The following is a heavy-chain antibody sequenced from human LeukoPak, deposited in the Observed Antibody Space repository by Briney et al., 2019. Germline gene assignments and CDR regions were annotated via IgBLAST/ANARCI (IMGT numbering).Heavy chain of an antibody. CDR2: ISSSGSTI. V-gene: IGHV3-11*04. Sequence: PGGSLRLSCAASGFTFSDYYVSWIRQAPGKGLEWVSYISSSGSTIYYADSVKGRFTISRDNAKNSLYLQMNSLRAEDTAVYYSAKDSSNWAFDYWGQGTLVTVSS. D-gene: IGHD6-13*01. CDR1: GFTFSDYY. CDR3: AKDSSNWAFDY. J-gene: IGHJ4*02.